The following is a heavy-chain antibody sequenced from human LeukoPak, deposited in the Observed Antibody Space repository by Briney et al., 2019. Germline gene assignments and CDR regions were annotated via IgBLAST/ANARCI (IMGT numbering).Heavy chain of an antibody. J-gene: IGHJ6*02. D-gene: IGHD6-19*01. V-gene: IGHV1-8*01. CDR1: GYTFTSYD. CDR3: ARVPHSSGSHRYYYYGMDV. Sequence: ASVKVSCKASGYTFTSYDINWVRQATGQGLEWMGWMNPNSGNTGYAQKFQGRVTMTRNTSISTAYMELSSLRSEDTAVYYCARVPHSSGSHRYYYYGMDVWGQGTTVTVSS. CDR2: MNPNSGNT.